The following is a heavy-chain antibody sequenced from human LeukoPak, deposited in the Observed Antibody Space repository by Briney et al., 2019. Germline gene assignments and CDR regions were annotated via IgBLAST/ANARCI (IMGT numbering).Heavy chain of an antibody. CDR2: IKQDGSEK. V-gene: IGHV3-7*01. CDR1: GFTFSDYW. CDR3: ATERWGSGSYPNYFDY. D-gene: IGHD3-10*01. J-gene: IGHJ4*02. Sequence: GGSLRLSCVASGFTFSDYWMSWVRQAPGMGLEWVANIKQDGSEKYYVDSVKGRLTISRDNAKSSLYLQVNSLRAEDTAVYYCATERWGSGSYPNYFDYWGQGTLVTVSS.